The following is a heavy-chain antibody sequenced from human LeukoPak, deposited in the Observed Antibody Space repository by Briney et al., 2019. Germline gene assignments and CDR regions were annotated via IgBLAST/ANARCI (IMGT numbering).Heavy chain of an antibody. V-gene: IGHV3-30-3*01. Sequence: GGSLRLSCAVSGFTFSSYAMHWVRQAPGKGLEWVAVISYDGSNKYYADSVKGRFTISRDNSKNTLYLQMNSLRAEDTAVYYCARGGSSYEEYFQHWGQGTLVTVSS. J-gene: IGHJ1*01. CDR3: ARGGSSYEEYFQH. CDR2: ISYDGSNK. D-gene: IGHD3-10*01. CDR1: GFTFSSYA.